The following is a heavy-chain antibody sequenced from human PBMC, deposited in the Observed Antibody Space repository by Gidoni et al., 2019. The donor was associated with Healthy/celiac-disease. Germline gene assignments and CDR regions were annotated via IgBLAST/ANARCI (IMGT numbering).Heavy chain of an antibody. CDR3: ATLTREQLVNYYYYGMDV. V-gene: IGHV3-48*02. CDR2: ISSSSSTI. Sequence: EVQLVESGGGLVQPGGSLRLSCAASGFTFSSYSMNWVRQAPGKGLEWVSYISSSSSTIYYADSVKGRFTISRDNAKNSLYLQMNSLRDEDTAVYYCATLTREQLVNYYYYGMDVWGQGTTVTVSS. CDR1: GFTFSSYS. J-gene: IGHJ6*02. D-gene: IGHD6-13*01.